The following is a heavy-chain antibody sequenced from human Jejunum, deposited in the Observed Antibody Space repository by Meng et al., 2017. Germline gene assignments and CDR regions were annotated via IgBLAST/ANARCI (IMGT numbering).Heavy chain of an antibody. V-gene: IGHV1-69*01. CDR2: IIPIFGPT. CDR1: GGTFSSDA. CDR3: ARGAVMATTYYFEY. D-gene: IGHD1-26*01. Sequence: QVQVWQSGAEVKKPGSSVKVSCKASGGTFSSDAMSWVRQAPGQGLEWMGGIIPIFGPTNYAQKFQGRLTITADESTSTAYMELSGLRSEDTALYYCARGAVMATTYYFEYWGQGSLVTVSS. J-gene: IGHJ4*02.